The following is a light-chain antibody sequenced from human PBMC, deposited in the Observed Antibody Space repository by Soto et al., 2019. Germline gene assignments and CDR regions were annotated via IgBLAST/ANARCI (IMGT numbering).Light chain of an antibody. V-gene: IGKV3-11*01. CDR2: ASS. CDR1: HSVTTH. J-gene: IGKJ5*01. CDR3: QQRKNWPPIT. Sequence: EIVLTQSPDTLSLSPGERATLSCWASHSVTTHLAWFQQRPGQTPRLLIYASSIRATGVPVRFSGSGSGTVFTLTIGSLEPEDSAVYYCQQRKNWPPITFGQGTRLEIK.